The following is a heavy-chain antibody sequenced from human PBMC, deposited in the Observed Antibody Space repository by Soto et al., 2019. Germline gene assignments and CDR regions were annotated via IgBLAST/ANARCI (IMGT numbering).Heavy chain of an antibody. Sequence: GSLRLSCAASGFTFSSYAMSWVRQAPGKGLEWVSAISGSGGSTYYAGSVKGRFTISRDNSKNTLYLQMNSLRAEDTAVYYCAKTPRNLNYYDSSGYFDYWGQGTLVTVSS. V-gene: IGHV3-23*01. CDR3: AKTPRNLNYYDSSGYFDY. CDR2: ISGSGGST. J-gene: IGHJ4*02. CDR1: GFTFSSYA. D-gene: IGHD3-22*01.